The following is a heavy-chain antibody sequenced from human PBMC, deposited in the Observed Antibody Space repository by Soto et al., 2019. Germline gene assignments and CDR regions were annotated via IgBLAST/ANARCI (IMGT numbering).Heavy chain of an antibody. CDR1: GFTFSDYY. CDR2: ISSSGSTI. J-gene: IGHJ6*03. V-gene: IGHV3-11*01. CDR3: ARVGGNDFWRGYYSLYYYYMDV. D-gene: IGHD3-3*01. Sequence: GGSLRLSCAASGFTFSDYYMSWIRQAPGKGLERVSYISSSGSTIYYADSVKRRFTISRDNAKNSLYLQLNSLRAEDTAVYYCARVGGNDFWRGYYSLYYYYMDVWGKGTTVTVSS.